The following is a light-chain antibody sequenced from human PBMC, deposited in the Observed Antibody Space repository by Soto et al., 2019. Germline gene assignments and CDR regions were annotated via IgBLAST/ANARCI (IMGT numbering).Light chain of an antibody. CDR1: SSDVGGYNY. J-gene: IGLJ1*01. V-gene: IGLV2-14*03. CDR2: DVT. CDR3: SSYTSSYPYV. Sequence: QSALTQPASVSGSPGQSITISCTGTSSDVGGYNYVAWYQQHPGKAPKLMIHDVTNRPSGVSNRFSGSKSGNTASLTISGLQTEDEADYYCSSYTSSYPYVFGGGTKLTVL.